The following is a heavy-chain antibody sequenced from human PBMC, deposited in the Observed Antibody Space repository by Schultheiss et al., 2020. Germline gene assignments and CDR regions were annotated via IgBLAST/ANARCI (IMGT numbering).Heavy chain of an antibody. V-gene: IGHV3-49*04. J-gene: IGHJ4*02. Sequence: SLRISCTASGLTFGDYAMSWVRQAPGKGLEWVGFIKSKAYGGTTEYAASVKGRFTISRDDSKSIAYLQMNSMKTEDTAVYYCTSIQLWTHDYWGQGTLVTVSS. CDR2: IKSKAYGGTT. CDR1: GLTFGDYA. D-gene: IGHD5-18*01. CDR3: TSIQLWTHDY.